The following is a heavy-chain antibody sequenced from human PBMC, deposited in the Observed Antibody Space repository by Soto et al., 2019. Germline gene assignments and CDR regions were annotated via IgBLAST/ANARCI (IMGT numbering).Heavy chain of an antibody. D-gene: IGHD3-3*01. CDR2: INHSGST. CDR1: GGSFSGYY. V-gene: IGHV4-34*01. Sequence: SETLSLTCAVYGGSFSGYYWSWIRQPPGKGLEWIGEINHSGSTNYNPSLKSRVTISVDTSKNQFSPKLSSVTAADTAVYYCAIAAQSFGLPHYWGQGTLVTVSS. CDR3: AIAAQSFGLPHY. J-gene: IGHJ4*02.